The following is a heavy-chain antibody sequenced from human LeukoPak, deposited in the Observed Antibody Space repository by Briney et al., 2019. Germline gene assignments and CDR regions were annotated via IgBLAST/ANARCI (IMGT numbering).Heavy chain of an antibody. Sequence: PGGSLRLSCAASGFSFSSYGMHWVRQAPGKGLEWVAFIRYDENIKTYADSVKGRFTISRDISKNTLYLQMNSLRAEDTAVYYGVKDQYDSSGHRIDHWGQGALVTVSS. V-gene: IGHV3-30*02. CDR2: IRYDENIK. CDR3: VKDQYDSSGHRIDH. J-gene: IGHJ4*02. D-gene: IGHD3-22*01. CDR1: GFSFSSYG.